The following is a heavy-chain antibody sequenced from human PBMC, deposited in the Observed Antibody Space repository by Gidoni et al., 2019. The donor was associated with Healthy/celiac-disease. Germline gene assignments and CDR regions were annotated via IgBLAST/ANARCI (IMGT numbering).Heavy chain of an antibody. CDR3: TTGVLSGYYDPFDY. J-gene: IGHJ4*02. V-gene: IGHV3-15*01. D-gene: IGHD3-22*01. Sequence: EVQLVESGGGWVKPGGSLRLSCSASGFTFSNAWMSWVRQAPGKGLEWVGRIKSKTDGGTTDYAAPVKGRFTISRDDSKNTLYLQMNSLKTEDTAVYYCTTGVLSGYYDPFDYWGQGTLVTVSS. CDR1: GFTFSNAW. CDR2: IKSKTDGGTT.